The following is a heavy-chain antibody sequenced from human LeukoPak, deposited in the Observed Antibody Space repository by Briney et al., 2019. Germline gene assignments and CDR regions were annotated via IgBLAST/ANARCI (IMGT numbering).Heavy chain of an antibody. CDR2: TYYSGST. CDR3: ARAQIQLWLRPYYYYGMDV. V-gene: IGHV4-31*03. D-gene: IGHD5-18*01. Sequence: SETLSLTCTVSGGPISSGGYYWSWIRQHPGKGLEWIGYTYYSGSTYYNPSLKSRVTISVDTSKNQFSLKLSSVTAADTAVYYCARAQIQLWLRPYYYYGMDVWGQGTTVTVSS. CDR1: GGPISSGGYY. J-gene: IGHJ6*02.